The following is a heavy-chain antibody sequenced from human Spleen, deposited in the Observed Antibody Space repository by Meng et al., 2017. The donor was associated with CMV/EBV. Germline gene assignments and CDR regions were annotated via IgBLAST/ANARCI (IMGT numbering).Heavy chain of an antibody. J-gene: IGHJ4*02. V-gene: IGHV3-48*04. CDR2: ISSSSSTI. CDR3: ARDRPGYYDSSGYDY. CDR1: GFTFSSYS. D-gene: IGHD3-22*01. Sequence: LSLTCAASGFTFSSYSMNWVRQAPGKGLEWVSYISSSSSTIYYADSVKGRFTISRDNAKNSLYLQMNSLRAEDTAVYYCARDRPGYYDSSGYDYWGQGTLVTVSS.